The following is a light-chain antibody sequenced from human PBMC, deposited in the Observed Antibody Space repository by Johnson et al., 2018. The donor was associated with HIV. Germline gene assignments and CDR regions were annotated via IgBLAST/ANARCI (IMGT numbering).Light chain of an antibody. CDR1: NSNIGNNY. CDR3: ETWDSSLSGYYV. CDR2: DNN. Sequence: QSVLTQPPSVSAAPGQKVIISCSGSNSNIGNNYVSWYQQLPGTAPKLLIYDNNKRPSGIPDRFSGSKSGTSATLGITGLQTGDEADYYCETWDSSLSGYYVFGTGTKLTVL. V-gene: IGLV1-51*01. J-gene: IGLJ1*01.